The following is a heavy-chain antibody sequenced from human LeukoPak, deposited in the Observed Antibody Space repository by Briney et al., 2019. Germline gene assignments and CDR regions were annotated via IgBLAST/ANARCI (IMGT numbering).Heavy chain of an antibody. V-gene: IGHV4-59*08. CDR2: IYYSGRT. Sequence: SETLSLTCTVSGGSISSYYWSWIRQPPGKGLEWSGYIYYSGRTNYNPSLNSRVTISVDTSKNQFSLKLSSVTAADTAVYYCASRIIVGAGYYFDYWGQGTLVTVSS. J-gene: IGHJ4*02. CDR1: GGSISSYY. D-gene: IGHD1-26*01. CDR3: ASRIIVGAGYYFDY.